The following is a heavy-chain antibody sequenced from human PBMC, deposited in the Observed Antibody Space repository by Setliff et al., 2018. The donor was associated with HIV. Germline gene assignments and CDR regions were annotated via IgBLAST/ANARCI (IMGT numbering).Heavy chain of an antibody. CDR3: ARDVGSVWHNWFDP. J-gene: IGHJ5*02. Sequence: ASVKVSCKASGYTFTNYDINWVRQATGQGLEWMGWMSPKSGNTGYAQKFQGRVTMTRNTSISTVYMELSSLRSEDTAVYYCARDVGSVWHNWFDPWGQGTLVTVSS. CDR1: GYTFTNYD. V-gene: IGHV1-8*02. D-gene: IGHD6-19*01. CDR2: MSPKSGNT.